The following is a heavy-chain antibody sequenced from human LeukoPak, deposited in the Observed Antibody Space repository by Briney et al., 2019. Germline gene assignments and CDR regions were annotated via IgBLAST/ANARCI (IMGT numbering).Heavy chain of an antibody. CDR1: GYTFTSYY. CDR2: INPSGGST. Sequence: ASVKVSCKASGYTFTSYYMHWVRQAPGQGLEWMGIINPSGGSTSYAQKFQGRVTMTRDTSTSTVYMELGSLRSEDTAVYYCAITWAVVAATYGMDVWGQGTTVTVSS. D-gene: IGHD2-15*01. V-gene: IGHV1-46*01. CDR3: AITWAVVAATYGMDV. J-gene: IGHJ6*02.